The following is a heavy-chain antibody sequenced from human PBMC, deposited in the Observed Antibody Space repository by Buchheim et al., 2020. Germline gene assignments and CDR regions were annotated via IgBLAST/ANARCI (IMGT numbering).Heavy chain of an antibody. J-gene: IGHJ4*02. CDR2: VFYTGRA. V-gene: IGHV4-31*03. Sequence: QVQLQESGPGLVKPSQTLSLTCTVSGVSINTGTFYWSWIRQHPGKGLEWIGYVFYTGRAYSNPSLKSRVSISVDTSQNRFSLNLASVTAADTAVYYCARDRGAHDFGPIDYWGQGAL. CDR1: GVSINTGTFY. D-gene: IGHD4-17*01. CDR3: ARDRGAHDFGPIDY.